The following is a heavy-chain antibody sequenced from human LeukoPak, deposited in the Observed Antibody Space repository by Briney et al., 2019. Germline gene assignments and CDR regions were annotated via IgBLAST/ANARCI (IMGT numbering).Heavy chain of an antibody. CDR1: GFTFDDYT. J-gene: IGHJ6*03. CDR2: ISWDGGST. CDR3: AKVGYSSSWATPDYYYMDV. D-gene: IGHD6-13*01. Sequence: GGSLRLSCAASGFTFDDYTMHWVRQAPGKGLEWVSLISWDGGSTYYADSVKGRFTISRDNSKNSLYLQMNSLRTEDTALYYCAKVGYSSSWATPDYYYMDVWGKGTTVTVSS. V-gene: IGHV3-43*01.